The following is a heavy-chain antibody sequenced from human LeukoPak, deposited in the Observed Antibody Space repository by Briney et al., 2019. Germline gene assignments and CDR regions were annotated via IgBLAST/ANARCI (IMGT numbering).Heavy chain of an antibody. CDR2: IYYSGST. J-gene: IGHJ3*02. V-gene: IGHV4-39*01. CDR3: ARLRSPYITLIVGAFDI. D-gene: IGHD3-22*01. CDR1: GGSISSSSYY. Sequence: SETLSLTCTVSGGSISSSSYYWGWIRQPPGKGLEWIGSIYYSGSTYYNPSLKSRVTISVDTSKNQFSLKLSSVTAADTAVYYCARLRSPYITLIVGAFDICGQGRMVTVSS.